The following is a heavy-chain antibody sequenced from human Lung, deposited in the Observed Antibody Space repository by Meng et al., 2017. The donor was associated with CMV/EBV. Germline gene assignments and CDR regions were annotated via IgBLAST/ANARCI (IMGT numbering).Heavy chain of an antibody. CDR1: GFTFSSYA. CDR2: ISGSGGST. J-gene: IGHJ4*02. CDR3: AKSYYDSSGYYSN. Sequence: GGSLRLXCAASGFTFSSYAMSWVRQAPGKGLEWVSAISGSGGSTYYADSVKGRFTISRDNSKNTLYLQMNSLRAEDTAVYYCAKSYYDSSGYYSNWGQGTXVTVSS. V-gene: IGHV3-23*01. D-gene: IGHD3-22*01.